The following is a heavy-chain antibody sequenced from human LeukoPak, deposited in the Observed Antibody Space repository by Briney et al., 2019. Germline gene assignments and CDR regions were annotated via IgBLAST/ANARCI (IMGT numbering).Heavy chain of an antibody. CDR2: ISNDAKNK. CDR3: ARGISSGWYFDY. J-gene: IGHJ4*02. CDR1: GFTFSSYA. D-gene: IGHD6-19*01. V-gene: IGHV3-30*04. Sequence: QPGGSLRLSCAASGFTFSSYAVHWVRQAPGKGLEWVAVISNDAKNKYYADSVKGRFTISRDNSKNTVYLQMNSLRVEDTAVYYCARGISSGWYFDYWGQGTLVTVSS.